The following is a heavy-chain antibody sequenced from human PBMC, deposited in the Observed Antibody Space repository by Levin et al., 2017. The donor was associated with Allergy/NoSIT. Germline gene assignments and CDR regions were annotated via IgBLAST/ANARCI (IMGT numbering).Heavy chain of an antibody. J-gene: IGHJ6*02. V-gene: IGHV6-1*01. Sequence: SETLSLTCAISGDSVSSNSAAWNWIRQSPSRGLEWLGRTYYRSKWYNDYAVSVKSRITINPDTSKNQFSLQLNSVTPEDTAVYYCARDRTGYSSGWYPLYYYYDYGMDGWGQGTTVTVSS. CDR3: ARDRTGYSSGWYPLYYYYDYGMDG. D-gene: IGHD6-19*01. CDR2: TYYRSKWYN. CDR1: GDSVSSNSAA.